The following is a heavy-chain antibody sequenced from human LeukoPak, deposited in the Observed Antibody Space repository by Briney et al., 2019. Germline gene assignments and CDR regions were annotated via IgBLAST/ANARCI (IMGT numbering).Heavy chain of an antibody. D-gene: IGHD2-2*02. Sequence: PGGSLRLSCAASGFPFSSYAMHWVRQAPGKGLEWVAVISYDGSNKYYADSVKGRFTISRDNSKNTLYLQMNSLRAEDTAVYYCSGYCSSTSCYTGVVWGKGTTVTVSS. J-gene: IGHJ6*04. CDR1: GFPFSSYA. CDR2: ISYDGSNK. V-gene: IGHV3-30*04. CDR3: SGYCSSTSCYTGVV.